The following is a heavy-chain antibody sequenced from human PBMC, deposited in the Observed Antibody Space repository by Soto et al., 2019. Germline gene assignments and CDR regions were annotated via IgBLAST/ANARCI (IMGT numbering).Heavy chain of an antibody. CDR1: GFTFSSYG. J-gene: IGHJ4*02. Sequence: QVQLVESGGGVVQPGRSLRLSCAASGFTFSSYGMHWVRQAPGKGLEWVAVISYDGSNKYYADSVKGRFTISRDNSKNTLYLQMNSLRAEDTAVYYCAKDRHGSGSYSPYYFDYWGQGTLVTVSS. CDR2: ISYDGSNK. V-gene: IGHV3-30*18. CDR3: AKDRHGSGSYSPYYFDY. D-gene: IGHD3-10*01.